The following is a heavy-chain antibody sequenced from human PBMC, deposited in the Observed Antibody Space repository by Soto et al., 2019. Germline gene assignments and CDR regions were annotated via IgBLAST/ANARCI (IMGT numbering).Heavy chain of an antibody. Sequence: SETLSLTCTVSGGSISSYYWSWIRQPPGKGLEWIGYIYYSGSTNYNPSLKSRVTITVDTSKNQFSLKLSSVTAADTAVYYCARLVRFLEWLLYPGAGSYYMDVWGKGTTVTVSS. V-gene: IGHV4-59*01. CDR2: IYYSGST. CDR1: GGSISSYY. D-gene: IGHD3-3*01. J-gene: IGHJ6*03. CDR3: ARLVRFLEWLLYPGAGSYYMDV.